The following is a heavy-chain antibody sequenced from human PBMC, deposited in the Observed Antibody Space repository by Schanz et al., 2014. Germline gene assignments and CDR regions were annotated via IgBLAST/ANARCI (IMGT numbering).Heavy chain of an antibody. CDR2: IKQDGSEK. V-gene: IGHV3-7*01. J-gene: IGHJ4*02. CDR3: VPMSIAAH. CDR1: GFIFSNSW. D-gene: IGHD6-6*01. Sequence: EVQLVESGGGLVQPGGSLRLSCAASGFIFSNSWMSWVRQAPGKGLEWVANIKQDGSEKYYADSVRGRFTISRDNAKNSLYLQMNSLRAEDTAVYYCVPMSIAAHWGQGTLVTVSS.